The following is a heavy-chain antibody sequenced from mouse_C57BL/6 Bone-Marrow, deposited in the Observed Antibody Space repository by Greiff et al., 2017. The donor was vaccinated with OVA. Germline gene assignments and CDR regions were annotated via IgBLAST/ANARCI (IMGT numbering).Heavy chain of an antibody. J-gene: IGHJ3*01. CDR1: GFTFSDYY. Sequence: DVKLVESGGGLVQPGGSLKLSCAASGFTFSDYYMYWVRQTPEKRLEWVAYISNGGGSTYYPDTVKGRFTISRDNAKNTLYLQMSRLKSEDTAMYYCAPLLPEGFAYWGQGTLVTVSA. CDR3: APLLPEGFAY. D-gene: IGHD1-1*01. CDR2: ISNGGGST. V-gene: IGHV5-12*01.